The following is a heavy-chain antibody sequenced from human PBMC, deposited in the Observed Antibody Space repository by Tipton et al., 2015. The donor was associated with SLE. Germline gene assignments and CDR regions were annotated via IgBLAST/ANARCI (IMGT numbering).Heavy chain of an antibody. V-gene: IGHV3-49*04. CDR3: VRDSTWNDSDY. CDR1: GFTFSDYS. D-gene: IGHD1-1*01. Sequence: VQLVQSGGGLVKPGGSLRLSCEASGFTFSDYSMNWVRQAPGKGLEWVGFIGVKAYGETTQYAASVKGRFTISRDDSQSIAYLQMNSLKAEDTGLYYCVRDSTWNDSDYWGQGILVTVSS. CDR2: IGVKAYGETT. J-gene: IGHJ4*02.